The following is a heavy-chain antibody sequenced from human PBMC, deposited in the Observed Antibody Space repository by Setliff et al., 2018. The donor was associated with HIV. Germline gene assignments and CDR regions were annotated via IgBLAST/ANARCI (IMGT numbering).Heavy chain of an antibody. CDR1: NGSFSNYY. J-gene: IGHJ4*02. D-gene: IGHD6-6*01. Sequence: PSETLSLTCAVYNGSFSNYYWTWIRQPPGKGLEWIGEINHSGSTNYNPPLKSRVTISVDTSKKQFSLNLRSVTAADTAVYYCARGLTARRVGNFDYWGRGTLVTVSS. CDR2: INHSGST. CDR3: ARGLTARRVGNFDY. V-gene: IGHV4-34*01.